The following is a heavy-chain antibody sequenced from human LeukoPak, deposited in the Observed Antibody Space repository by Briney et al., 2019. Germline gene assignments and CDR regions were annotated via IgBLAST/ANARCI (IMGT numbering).Heavy chain of an antibody. J-gene: IGHJ4*02. V-gene: IGHV4-59*01. Sequence: ETLSLTCTVSGGSISSYYWSWIRQPPGKGLEWIGYIYYSGSTNYNPSLKSRVTIPVDTSKNQFSLKLSSVTAADTAVYYCAGMDYYDSSGSDYWGQGTLVTVSS. D-gene: IGHD3-22*01. CDR3: AGMDYYDSSGSDY. CDR1: GGSISSYY. CDR2: IYYSGST.